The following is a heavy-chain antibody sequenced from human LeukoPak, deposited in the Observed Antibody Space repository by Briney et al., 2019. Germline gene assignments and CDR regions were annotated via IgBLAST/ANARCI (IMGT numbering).Heavy chain of an antibody. CDR3: ARGYYGGAVDS. D-gene: IGHD3-16*01. Sequence: SETLSLTCTVSGGSISSGDYYWSWIRQPPGKGLEWIGYIYYSGSTYYNPSLKSRVTISVDTSKNQFSLKLSSVTAADTALYYCARGYYGGAVDSWGQGILVIVSS. CDR2: IYYSGST. J-gene: IGHJ4*02. CDR1: GGSISSGDYY. V-gene: IGHV4-30-4*08.